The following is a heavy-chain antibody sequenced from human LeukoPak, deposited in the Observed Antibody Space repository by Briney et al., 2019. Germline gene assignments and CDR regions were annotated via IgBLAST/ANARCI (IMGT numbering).Heavy chain of an antibody. Sequence: SETLSLTCTVSGGSISSGSYYWSWIRQPAGKGLEWIGRIYTSGSTYYNPSLKSRVTISVDTSKNQFSLKLSSVTAADTAVYYCAREPATGGLDYWGQGTLVTVSS. V-gene: IGHV4-61*02. CDR3: AREPATGGLDY. J-gene: IGHJ4*02. CDR1: GGSISSGSYY. CDR2: IYTSGST. D-gene: IGHD2-15*01.